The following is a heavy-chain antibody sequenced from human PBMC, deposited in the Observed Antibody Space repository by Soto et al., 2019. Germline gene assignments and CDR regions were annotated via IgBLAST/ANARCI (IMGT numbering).Heavy chain of an antibody. D-gene: IGHD2-21*01. J-gene: IGHJ3*01. Sequence: EVQLVESGGDLVQPGGSLRLSCAASGFTFSSSAMHWVRQAPGKGLEYVSSISSDGGNTYYAKSVKVRFTISGDNSRNILYLQMGSLRAEDMALYYCARRRDVWYDFDLWGQGTMVTVSS. CDR1: GFTFSSSA. CDR3: ARRRDVWYDFDL. V-gene: IGHV3-64*01. CDR2: ISSDGGNT.